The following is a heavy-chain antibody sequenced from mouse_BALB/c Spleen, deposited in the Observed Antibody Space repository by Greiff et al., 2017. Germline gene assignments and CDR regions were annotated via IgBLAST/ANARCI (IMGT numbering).Heavy chain of an antibody. CDR3: ARDYYGNHPLDY. CDR1: GYSITSGYY. Sequence: EVKLQESGPGLVKPSQSLSLTCSVTGYSITSGYYWNWIRQFPGNKLAWMGYISYDGSNNYNPSLKNRISITRDTSKNQFFLKLNSVTTEDTATYYCARDYYGNHPLDYWGQGTTLTVSS. J-gene: IGHJ2*01. CDR2: ISYDGSN. D-gene: IGHD2-1*01. V-gene: IGHV3-6*02.